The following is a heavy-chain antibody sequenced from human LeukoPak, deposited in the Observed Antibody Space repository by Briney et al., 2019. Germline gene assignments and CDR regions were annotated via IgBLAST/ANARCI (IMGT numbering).Heavy chain of an antibody. V-gene: IGHV1-2*02. J-gene: IGHJ4*02. CDR3: ARDLATVLTPYFDF. CDR2: INSNSGGT. CDR1: GYTFTGYY. Sequence: GASVKVSCKASGYTFTGYYIHWVRQAPGQGLEWMGWINSNSGGTNYAQKFQDRVTMTRDTSISAVYMELSRLRSDDTAVYYCARDLATVLTPYFDFWGQGTLVTVSS. D-gene: IGHD4-23*01.